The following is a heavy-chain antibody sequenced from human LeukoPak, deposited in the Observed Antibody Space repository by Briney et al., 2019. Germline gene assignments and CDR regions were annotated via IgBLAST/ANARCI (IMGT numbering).Heavy chain of an antibody. CDR3: ARDQGITFGGVIVDDAFDI. J-gene: IGHJ3*02. D-gene: IGHD3-16*02. CDR2: IYYSGST. Sequence: SETLSLTCTVSGDSISSGYYWGWIRQPPGKGLEWIGSIYYSGSTYYNPSLKSRVTISVDTSKNQFSLKLSSVTAADTAVYYCARDQGITFGGVIVDDAFDIWGQGTMVTVSS. V-gene: IGHV4-38-2*02. CDR1: GDSISSGYY.